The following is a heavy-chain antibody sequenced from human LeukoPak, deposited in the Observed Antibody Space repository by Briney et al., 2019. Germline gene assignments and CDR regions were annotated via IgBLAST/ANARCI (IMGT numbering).Heavy chain of an antibody. CDR3: AKDGQLGGSSWFTLYFDY. Sequence: GGSLRLSCAASGFTFSSYAMSWVRQAPGKELEWVSAISGSGGSTYYADSVKGRFTISRDNSKNTLYLQMNSLRPEDTAVYYCAKDGQLGGSSWFTLYFDYWGQGTLVTVSS. V-gene: IGHV3-23*01. J-gene: IGHJ4*02. CDR1: GFTFSSYA. D-gene: IGHD6-13*01. CDR2: ISGSGGST.